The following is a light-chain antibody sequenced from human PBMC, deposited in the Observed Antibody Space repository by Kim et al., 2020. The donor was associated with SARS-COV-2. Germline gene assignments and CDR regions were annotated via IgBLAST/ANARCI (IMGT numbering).Light chain of an antibody. Sequence: STRSASVGDRVTITCRATQYVTRGLAWYQQKPGRAPKLLIYDASTLDRGVPSRFRGSGSGTEFTLTINSLQPDDFASYYCQHRQTFGQGTKVDIK. V-gene: IGKV1-5*01. J-gene: IGKJ1*01. CDR2: DAS. CDR3: QHRQT. CDR1: QYVTRG.